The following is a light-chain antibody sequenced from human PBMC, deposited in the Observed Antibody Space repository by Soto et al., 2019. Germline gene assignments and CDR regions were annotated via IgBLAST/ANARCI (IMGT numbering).Light chain of an antibody. CDR2: DVS. Sequence: QSALTQPPSASGSPGQSVTISCTGTSSDVGGSDYVSWYQHHPGKAPKLMIYDVSKRPSGVPDRFSGSKSGNMASLTVSGLQAEDAAYYYCISHVGHSNVFGTGTKVTVL. V-gene: IGLV2-8*01. J-gene: IGLJ1*01. CDR1: SSDVGGSDY. CDR3: ISHVGHSNV.